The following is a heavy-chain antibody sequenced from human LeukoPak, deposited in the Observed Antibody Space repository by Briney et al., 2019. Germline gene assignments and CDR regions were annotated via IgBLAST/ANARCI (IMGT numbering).Heavy chain of an antibody. CDR1: GFTFSDYY. D-gene: IGHD5-12*01. CDR3: ARAVGGYDLTFDY. J-gene: IGHJ4*02. Sequence: GGFLRLSCAASGFTFSDYYMNWIRQAPGKGLEWVSYISSSSTYTNYADSVKGRFTISRDNSKNTLYLQMNSLRAEDTAVYYCARAVGGYDLTFDYWGQGTLVTVSS. V-gene: IGHV3-11*05. CDR2: ISSSSTYT.